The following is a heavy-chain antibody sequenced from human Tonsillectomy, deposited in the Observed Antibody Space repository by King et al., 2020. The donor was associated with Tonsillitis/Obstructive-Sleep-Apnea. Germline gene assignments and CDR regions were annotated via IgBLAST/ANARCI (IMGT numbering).Heavy chain of an antibody. CDR1: GYRFTSYW. CDR3: ARLLGLTTVTTWAFDY. Sequence: LQLVQSGAEVKKPGESLKISCKGSGYRFTSYWIGWVRQMPGKGLEWMGIIYPGDSVTRYSPSFRGQVTISADKSISTAYLQWSSLKASDTAIYYCARLLGLTTVTTWAFDYWGQGTLVTVSS. V-gene: IGHV5-51*01. D-gene: IGHD4-11*01. J-gene: IGHJ4*02. CDR2: IYPGDSVT.